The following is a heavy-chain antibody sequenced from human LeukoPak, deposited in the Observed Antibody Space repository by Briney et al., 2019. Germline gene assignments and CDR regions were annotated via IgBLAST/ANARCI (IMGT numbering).Heavy chain of an antibody. CDR1: GYTFTGYY. CDR3: GRGGSSGYYGVKNYYYYMDV. D-gene: IGHD3-22*01. J-gene: IGHJ6*03. V-gene: IGHV1-2*02. Sequence: ASVKVSCKASGYTFTGYYMHWVRQAPGQGLEWMGWINPNSGGTNYAQKFQGRVTMTRDTSISTAYMELSRLRSDDTAVYYCGRGGSSGYYGVKNYYYYMDVWGKGTTVTISS. CDR2: INPNSGGT.